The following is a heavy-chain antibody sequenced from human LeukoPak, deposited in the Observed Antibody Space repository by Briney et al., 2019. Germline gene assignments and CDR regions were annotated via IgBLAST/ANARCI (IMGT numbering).Heavy chain of an antibody. CDR2: IYYSGST. V-gene: IGHV4-59*08. Sequence: SETLSLTCAVYGGSFSGYYWSWIRQPPGKGLEWIGYIYYSGSTNYNPSLKSRVTISVDTSKNQFSLKLSSVTAADTAVYYCARRGGDYGDYWAYGMDVWGQGTTVTVSS. CDR3: ARRGGDYGDYWAYGMDV. D-gene: IGHD4-17*01. J-gene: IGHJ6*02. CDR1: GGSFSGYY.